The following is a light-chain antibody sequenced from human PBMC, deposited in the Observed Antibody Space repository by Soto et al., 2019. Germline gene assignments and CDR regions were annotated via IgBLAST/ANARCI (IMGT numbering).Light chain of an antibody. CDR3: SSYAGAKDV. Sequence: VLAQPRSVSGSPGQSVPISCTGTSSDVGGYNYVSWYQQHPGQAPKLMIYGVSKRPSGVPNRFSGSKSDNTASLTISGLLSEDVADYDCSSYAGAKDVCGTGTKVT. V-gene: IGLV2-11*01. CDR1: SSDVGGYNY. CDR2: GVS. J-gene: IGLJ1*01.